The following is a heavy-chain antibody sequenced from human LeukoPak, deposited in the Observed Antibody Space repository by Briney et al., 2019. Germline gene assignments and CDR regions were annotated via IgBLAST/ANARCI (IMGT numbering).Heavy chain of an antibody. V-gene: IGHV4-34*01. CDR1: GGSFSGYY. J-gene: IGHJ6*04. Sequence: PSETLSLTCAAYGGSFSGYYWNWIRQPPGKGLEWIGEINHSGSTNYNPSLKGRVTILVDTSKNQFSLKLSSVTAADTAVYYCARGWVATTSYYYYGIDVWGKGTTVTVSS. CDR2: INHSGST. CDR3: ARGWVATTSYYYYGIDV. D-gene: IGHD1-14*01.